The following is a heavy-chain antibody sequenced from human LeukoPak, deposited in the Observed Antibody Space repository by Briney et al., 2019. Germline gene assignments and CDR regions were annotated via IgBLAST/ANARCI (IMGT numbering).Heavy chain of an antibody. J-gene: IGHJ4*02. CDR3: AKEFNRGLPDY. D-gene: IGHD2-21*01. Sequence: PGGSLRLSCAASGFTFSTYGMHWVRQAPGKGLEWVAVISYDGCNEYYADSVKGRFTISRDNSKNTLYLQMSSLRAEDTAVYYCAKEFNRGLPDYWGQGTLVTVPS. CDR2: ISYDGCNE. CDR1: GFTFSTYG. V-gene: IGHV3-30*18.